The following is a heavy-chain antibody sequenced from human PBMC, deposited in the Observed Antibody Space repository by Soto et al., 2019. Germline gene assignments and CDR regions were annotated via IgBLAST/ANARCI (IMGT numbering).Heavy chain of an antibody. V-gene: IGHV5-51*01. CDR1: GYSFTSYW. D-gene: IGHD3-3*01. CDR3: ARREYDFWSGYGSSYGMDV. J-gene: IGHJ6*02. Sequence: PGESLKISCKGSGYSFTSYWIGWVRQMPGKGLEWMGIIYPGDSDTRYSPSFQGQVTISADKSISTAYLQWSSLKASDTAMYYCARREYDFWSGYGSSYGMDVWGQGTTVTVS. CDR2: IYPGDSDT.